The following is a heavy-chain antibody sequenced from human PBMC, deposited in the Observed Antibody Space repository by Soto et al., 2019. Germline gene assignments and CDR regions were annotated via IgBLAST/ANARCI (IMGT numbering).Heavy chain of an antibody. CDR1: GASISSYY. V-gene: IGHV4-59*01. D-gene: IGHD3-10*01. CDR2: IYYSGST. CDR3: ARASRYYYGSGISGGIDY. Sequence: QVQLQESGPGLVKPSETLSLTCTVSGASISSYYWSWIRQPPGKGLEWMGYIYYSGSTNYNPSLKSRVTISVDTSKNQFSLKLSSVTAADTAVYYCARASRYYYGSGISGGIDYWGQGTLVTVSS. J-gene: IGHJ4*02.